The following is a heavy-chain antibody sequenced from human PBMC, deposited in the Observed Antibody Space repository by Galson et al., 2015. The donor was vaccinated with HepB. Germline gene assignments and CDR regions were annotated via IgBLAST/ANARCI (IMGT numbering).Heavy chain of an antibody. V-gene: IGHV1-3*01. Sequence: SCKASGYTFTSYAMHWVRQAPGQRLEWMGWINAGNGNTKYSQKFQGRVTITRDTSASTAYMELSSLRSEDTAVYYCARDKGIAAAEYYYYYGMDVWGQGTTVTVSS. CDR3: ARDKGIAAAEYYYYYGMDV. D-gene: IGHD6-13*01. J-gene: IGHJ6*02. CDR1: GYTFTSYA. CDR2: INAGNGNT.